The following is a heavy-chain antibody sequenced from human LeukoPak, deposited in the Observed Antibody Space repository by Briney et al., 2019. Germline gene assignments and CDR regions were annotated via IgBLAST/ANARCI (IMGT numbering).Heavy chain of an antibody. CDR3: GRDSRWAQPDY. V-gene: IGHV3-23*01. Sequence: GGSLRLSCAASGFTFTHYGMNWVRQAPGEGLEWVSGLISSGASTYYADSVKGRFTVSRDNSKNMVYLQINSLTAEDTAIYYCGRDSRWAQPDYWGQGTPVTVSS. D-gene: IGHD5-24*01. CDR1: GFTFTHYG. J-gene: IGHJ4*02. CDR2: LISSGAST.